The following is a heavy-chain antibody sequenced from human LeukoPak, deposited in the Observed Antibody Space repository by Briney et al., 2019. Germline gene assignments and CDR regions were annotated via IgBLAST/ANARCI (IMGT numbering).Heavy chain of an antibody. CDR1: GGSISSGGYS. J-gene: IGHJ3*02. D-gene: IGHD3-22*01. V-gene: IGHV4-30-2*01. CDR3: ARDYYDSSGYYHDAFGI. Sequence: PSQTLSLTCAVSGGSISSGGYSWSWIRQPPGKGLEWIGYIYHSGSTYYNPSLKSRVTISVDRSKNQFSLKLSSVTAADTAVYYCARDYYDSSGYYHDAFGIWGQGTMVTVSS. CDR2: IYHSGST.